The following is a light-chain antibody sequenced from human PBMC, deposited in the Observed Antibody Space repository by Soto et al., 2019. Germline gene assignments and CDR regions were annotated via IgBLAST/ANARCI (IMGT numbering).Light chain of an antibody. V-gene: IGKV3-15*01. CDR2: GAS. J-gene: IGKJ2*01. CDR3: QQSNNWPYT. Sequence: EIVMTQSPATLSVSPGERVILSCRASQSVSDNFAWYQQKPGQAPRLLIYGASTRATTIPARFSGSGSGTEFTLTISSLQSEDFAVYYCQQSNNWPYTFGQGTKVDIK. CDR1: QSVSDN.